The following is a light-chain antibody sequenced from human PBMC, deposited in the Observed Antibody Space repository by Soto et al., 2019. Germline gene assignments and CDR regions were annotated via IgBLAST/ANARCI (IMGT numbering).Light chain of an antibody. V-gene: IGKV1-5*01. Sequence: DIQMTQSPATLSASVGDRVTITCRASQSITSCLAWYQQKPGKAPHLLIYDASSLQSGVPSRFSGSGSGTEFTLTISSLQHDDSATYYCQQYNSHAEMAFGRGTKVDIK. CDR2: DAS. J-gene: IGKJ4*01. CDR3: QQYNSHAEMA. CDR1: QSITSC.